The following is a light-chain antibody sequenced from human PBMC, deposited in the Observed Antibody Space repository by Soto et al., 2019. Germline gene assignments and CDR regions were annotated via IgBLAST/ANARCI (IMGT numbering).Light chain of an antibody. CDR1: QNIRTN. CDR2: GAS. Sequence: VVTLSPATVSVSPGERATFSCRASQNIRTNLAWYQQKPGQVPRLLIYGASTRATGVPARFSGSGSGTEFILTISSLQSEDFAIYYCQQYNNLLLTFGGGTKVDIK. J-gene: IGKJ4*01. V-gene: IGKV3-15*01. CDR3: QQYNNLLLT.